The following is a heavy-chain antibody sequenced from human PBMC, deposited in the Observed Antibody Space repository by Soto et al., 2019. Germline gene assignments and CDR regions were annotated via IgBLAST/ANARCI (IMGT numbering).Heavy chain of an antibody. Sequence: QVQLVQSGAEVREPGSSVKVSCKASADTFSSFPHNWVRQAPGQGLEWMGRIIPILDIANYAQSFQGRVTITADKSTSTSYMELSSLRSEDTAVYYCARDRGPNAGWGQGTLVIVSS. CDR2: IIPILDIA. CDR1: ADTFSSFP. J-gene: IGHJ4*02. V-gene: IGHV1-69*04. CDR3: ARDRGPNAG.